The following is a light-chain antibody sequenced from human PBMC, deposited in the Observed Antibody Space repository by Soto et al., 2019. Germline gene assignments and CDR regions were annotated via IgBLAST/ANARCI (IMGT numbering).Light chain of an antibody. CDR2: EVS. V-gene: IGLV2-8*01. Sequence: QSGLTQPPSASGSPGQTVTISCTGTSSDVGGYDYVSWYQQHPGKAPKLIIYEVSERPSGVPDRFSPSKSGNTASLTVYGLQADDEADYYCSSNAGNNNLLFRGATTVTVL. CDR1: SSDVGGYDY. CDR3: SSNAGNNNLL. J-gene: IGLJ2*01.